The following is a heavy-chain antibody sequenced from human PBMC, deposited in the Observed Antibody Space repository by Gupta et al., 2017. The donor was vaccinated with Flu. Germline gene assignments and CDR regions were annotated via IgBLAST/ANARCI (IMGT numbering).Heavy chain of an antibody. Sequence: EVQLMESGGGLVQPGGSLRLSCAASTFTFSTYWMSWVRQAPGKGLEWVASIKQDGGEKYYVDSVKGRFIISRDNAENSVYLQMNGLRAEDTAVYYCTRAGYCGTTSCRLYHYYYYGMDVWGQGTTVTVSS. CDR3: TRAGYCGTTSCRLYHYYYYGMDV. CDR2: IKQDGGEK. D-gene: IGHD2-2*03. V-gene: IGHV3-7*01. J-gene: IGHJ6*02. CDR1: TFTFSTYW.